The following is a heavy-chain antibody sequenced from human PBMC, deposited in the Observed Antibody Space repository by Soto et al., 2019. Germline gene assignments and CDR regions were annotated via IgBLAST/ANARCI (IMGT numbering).Heavy chain of an antibody. D-gene: IGHD6-19*01. CDR2: ISAYNGNT. J-gene: IGHJ3*02. V-gene: IGHV1-18*01. CDR1: GYTFTSYG. Sequence: ASVKVSCKASGYTFTSYGISWVRQAPGQGLEWMGWISAYNGNTNYAQKLQGRVTMTTDTSTSTAYMELRSLRSDDTAVYYCARDVANIAVAGRDAFDRWGQGTMVTVSS. CDR3: ARDVANIAVAGRDAFDR.